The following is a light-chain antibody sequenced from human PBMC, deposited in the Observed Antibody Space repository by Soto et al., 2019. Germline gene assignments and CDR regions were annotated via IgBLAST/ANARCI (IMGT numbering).Light chain of an antibody. CDR1: SSDVGGYNY. CDR2: EVS. CDR3: TSYTSSSTPV. V-gene: IGLV2-14*01. Sequence: QSALTQPASVSGSPGQAITISCTGTSSDVGGYNYVSWYQQHPGKAPKLMIYEVSNRPSGVSDRFSGSKSGNTASLTISGLQAEDEADYYGTSYTSSSTPVFGPGTKVTVL. J-gene: IGLJ1*01.